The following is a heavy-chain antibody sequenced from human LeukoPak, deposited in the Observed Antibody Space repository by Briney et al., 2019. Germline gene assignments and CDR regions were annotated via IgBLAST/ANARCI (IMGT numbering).Heavy chain of an antibody. J-gene: IGHJ5*02. V-gene: IGHV4-39*01. CDR3: ARHVDSYYHDSSHQFDP. Sequence: SETLSLTCTVSGGSISSSSYYWGWIRQPPGKGLEWIGSIYYSGSTYYNPSLKSRVTISVDTSKNQFSLKLSSVTAADTAVYYCARHVDSYYHDSSHQFDPWGQGTLVTVSS. CDR2: IYYSGST. CDR1: GGSISSSSYY. D-gene: IGHD3-22*01.